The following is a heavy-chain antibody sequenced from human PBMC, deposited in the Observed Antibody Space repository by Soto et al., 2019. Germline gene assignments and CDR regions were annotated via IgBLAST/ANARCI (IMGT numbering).Heavy chain of an antibody. D-gene: IGHD1-26*01. Sequence: VQLVQSGAEVRKPGASVKVSCKASGYTFSDYYIHWVREAPGQGLEWMGWINPSSGGTIYTQRFQGRVTMTRDTSISTVYVELSRLTSDDTAVYYCAREMGVIGAPGYTWFDPWGQGALVTVSS. CDR2: INPSSGGT. V-gene: IGHV1-2*02. CDR3: AREMGVIGAPGYTWFDP. CDR1: GYTFSDYY. J-gene: IGHJ5*02.